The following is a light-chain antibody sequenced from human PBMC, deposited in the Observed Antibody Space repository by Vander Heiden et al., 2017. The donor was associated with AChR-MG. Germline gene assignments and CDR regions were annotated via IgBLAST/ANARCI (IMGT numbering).Light chain of an antibody. J-gene: IGLJ3*02. CDR1: TLGNKY. Sequence: SYELTQPHSLSVSPGQTVSITCSGDTLGNKYVCWYQVRPGQSPGLVIFQDNKRPSGIPECFSGSNSGTTANLTISGTQPMDEAYYFCQAWDSSSWVFGGGTKLTVL. CDR3: QAWDSSSWV. CDR2: QDN. V-gene: IGLV3-1*01.